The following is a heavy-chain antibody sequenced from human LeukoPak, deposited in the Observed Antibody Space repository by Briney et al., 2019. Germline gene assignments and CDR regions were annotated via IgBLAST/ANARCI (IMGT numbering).Heavy chain of an antibody. J-gene: IGHJ6*03. CDR3: ARGAGYCSSTSCYGSYYYMDV. Sequence: ASVKVFFKSSGYTFTIYDINWVRQATGQGLEWMGWMNPNSGNTGYSQKFQGRVTMTRNTSISTAYMELSSLRSEDTAVYYCARGAGYCSSTSCYGSYYYMDVWGKGTTVTVSS. CDR1: GYTFTIYD. CDR2: MNPNSGNT. V-gene: IGHV1-8*01. D-gene: IGHD2-2*01.